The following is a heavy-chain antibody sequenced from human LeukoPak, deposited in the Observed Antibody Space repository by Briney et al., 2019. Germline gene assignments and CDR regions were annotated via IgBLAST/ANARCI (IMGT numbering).Heavy chain of an antibody. V-gene: IGHV1-18*01. J-gene: IGHJ4*02. Sequence: ASVKVSCKASGYTFSSYGISWVRQAPGQGLEWMGWISADNGNTNYAQKLQGRVTMTTDKSTSTAYMELSSLRSEDTAVYYCARDIRRGYSYGYPDYWGQGTLVTVSS. D-gene: IGHD5-18*01. CDR3: ARDIRRGYSYGYPDY. CDR1: GYTFSSYG. CDR2: ISADNGNT.